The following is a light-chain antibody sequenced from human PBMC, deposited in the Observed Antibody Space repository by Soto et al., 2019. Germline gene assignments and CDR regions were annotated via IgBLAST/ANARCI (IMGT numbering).Light chain of an antibody. V-gene: IGKV3-15*01. CDR3: QQYDNWLPWT. CDR2: GVS. CDR1: ESVGSH. J-gene: IGKJ1*01. Sequence: DTVMTQSPATLSVSPGETATLSCRASESVGSHLAWYQQKPGQAPRLLIYGVSTRATGIPVRFRGSGSETEFTPTISSLQSDDFAVYYCQQYDNWLPWTFGQGTKVE.